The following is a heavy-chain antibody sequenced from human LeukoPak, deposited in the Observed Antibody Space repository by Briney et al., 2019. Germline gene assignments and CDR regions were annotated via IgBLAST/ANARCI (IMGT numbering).Heavy chain of an antibody. D-gene: IGHD4-17*01. CDR3: ATVNYGDFILFFDY. Sequence: GAPVKVSCKVSGHTLSELSMHWVRQTPGKGLEWMGGFDPEDGETLSTQKFQGRVTMTEDTSTDTAYMELSSLSSEDTAMYYCATVNYGDFILFFDYWGQGTLVTVSS. CDR2: FDPEDGET. CDR1: GHTLSELS. J-gene: IGHJ4*02. V-gene: IGHV1-24*01.